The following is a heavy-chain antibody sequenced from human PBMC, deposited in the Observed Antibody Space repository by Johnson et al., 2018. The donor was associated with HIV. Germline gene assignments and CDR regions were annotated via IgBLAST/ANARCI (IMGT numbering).Heavy chain of an antibody. CDR1: GFTFDDYA. D-gene: IGHD3-22*01. V-gene: IGHV3-30*04. CDR2: ISYDGSNK. CDR3: AKDVDYYDSSGRAFDI. J-gene: IGHJ3*02. Sequence: VQLVESGGVVVQPGGSLRLSCAASGFTFDDYAMHWVRQAPGKGLEWVAVISYDGSNKYYADSVKGRFPNSRDNSKNTLYLQINSLRSEDTAVYYCAKDVDYYDSSGRAFDIWGQGTMVTVSS.